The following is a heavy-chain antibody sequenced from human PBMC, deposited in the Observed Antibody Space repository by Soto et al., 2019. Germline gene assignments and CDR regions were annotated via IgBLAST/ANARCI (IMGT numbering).Heavy chain of an antibody. CDR3: ARDTFSGDSSGPHY. D-gene: IGHD3-22*01. CDR1: GYSFSRYW. J-gene: IGHJ4*02. CDR2: IYPGDSDT. Sequence: PGESLKISCKGSGYSFSRYWIAWVRQTPGKGLEWMGLIYPGDSDTRYSPSFQGQVTISADKSITTAYLQWSSLKASDTAIYYCARDTFSGDSSGPHYWGQGTLVTV. V-gene: IGHV5-51*01.